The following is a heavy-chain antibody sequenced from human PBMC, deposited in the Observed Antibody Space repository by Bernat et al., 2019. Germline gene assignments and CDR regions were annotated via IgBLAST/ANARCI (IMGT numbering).Heavy chain of an antibody. Sequence: QVQLVQSGAEVKKPGASVKVSCKASGYTFTSYGISWVRQAPGQGLEWMGWISAYNGNTNYAQKLQGIVTMNTDTSTSTAYLELRSLRSDDTAVYYCARGLYGDYTGGHYFDYWGQGTLVTVSS. CDR1: GYTFTSYG. J-gene: IGHJ4*02. V-gene: IGHV1-18*01. CDR2: ISAYNGNT. CDR3: ARGLYGDYTGGHYFDY. D-gene: IGHD4-17*01.